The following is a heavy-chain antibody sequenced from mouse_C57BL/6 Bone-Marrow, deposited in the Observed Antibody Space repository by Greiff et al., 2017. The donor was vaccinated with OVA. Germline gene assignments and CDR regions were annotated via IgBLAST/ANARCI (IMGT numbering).Heavy chain of an antibody. CDR2: ISSGGDYI. D-gene: IGHD1-1*01. J-gene: IGHJ3*01. CDR1: GFTFSSYA. V-gene: IGHV5-9-1*02. Sequence: DVMLVESGEGLVKPGGSLKLSCAASGFTFSSYAMSWVRQTPEKRLEWVAYISSGGDYIYYADTVKGRFTISRDNARNTLYLQMSSLKSEDTAMYYCTRDDYYGSSYVFADWGQGTLVTVSA. CDR3: TRDDYYGSSYVFAD.